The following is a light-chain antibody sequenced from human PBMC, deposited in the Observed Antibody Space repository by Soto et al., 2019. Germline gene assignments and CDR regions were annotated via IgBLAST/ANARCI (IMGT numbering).Light chain of an antibody. CDR2: QVS. Sequence: DVVMTQSPLSLPVTLGQPASISCSSSRSPVHSDGNTYLTWFLQRPGQSLRRLIYQVSKRDYGVPDRFSGSGSGTNFTLEINRVEAEDVGVYSCMQGTHWPFTFGQGTKLEIK. CDR3: MQGTHWPFT. J-gene: IGKJ2*01. V-gene: IGKV2-30*02. CDR1: RSPVHSDGNTY.